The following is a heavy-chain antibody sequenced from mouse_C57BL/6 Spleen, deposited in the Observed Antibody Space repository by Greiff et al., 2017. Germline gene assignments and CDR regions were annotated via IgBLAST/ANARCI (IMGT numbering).Heavy chain of an antibody. Sequence: QVQLKQPGAELVKPGASVKLSCKASGYTFTSYWMHWVKQRPGRGLEWIGRIDPNSGGTKYNEKFKSKATLTVDKPSSTAYMQLSSLTSEDSAVDYCARGDYGSSTGAMDYWGQGTSVTVSS. CDR1: GYTFTSYW. J-gene: IGHJ4*01. CDR3: ARGDYGSSTGAMDY. CDR2: IDPNSGGT. V-gene: IGHV1-72*01. D-gene: IGHD1-1*01.